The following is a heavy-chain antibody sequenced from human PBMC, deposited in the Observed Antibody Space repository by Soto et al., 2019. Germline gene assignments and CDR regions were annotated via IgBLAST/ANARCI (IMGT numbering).Heavy chain of an antibody. V-gene: IGHV1-18*01. CDR2: ISAYNGNT. J-gene: IGHJ2*01. CDR1: GYTFTSYG. CDR3: ARDEVLRYYYDSSGFDL. D-gene: IGHD3-22*01. Sequence: QVQLVQSGAEVKKPGASVKVSCKASGYTFTSYGISWVRQAPGQGLEWMGWISAYNGNTNYAQKLQGRVTMTTDTSTSTAYTELRSLRSDDTAVYYCARDEVLRYYYDSSGFDLWGRGTLVTVSS.